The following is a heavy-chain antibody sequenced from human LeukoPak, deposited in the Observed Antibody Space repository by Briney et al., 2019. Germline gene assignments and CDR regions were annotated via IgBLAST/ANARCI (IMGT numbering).Heavy chain of an antibody. J-gene: IGHJ4*02. CDR3: AGQKDPRPIDY. Sequence: AASVKVSCKASGYTFTGYYMHWVRHAPGQGLEWMGWINPNSGGTNSAQKFQGRVTMTRDTSISTAYMELSELRSDDTAVYYCAGQKDPRPIDYWGQGTLITVSS. CDR2: INPNSGGT. V-gene: IGHV1-2*02. CDR1: GYTFTGYY.